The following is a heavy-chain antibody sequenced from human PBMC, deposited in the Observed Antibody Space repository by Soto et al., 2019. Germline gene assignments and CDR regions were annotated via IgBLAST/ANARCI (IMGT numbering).Heavy chain of an antibody. V-gene: IGHV1-3*04. Sequence: QVQLVQSGAEVKKPGASVKVSCKASGYTFTNYALNWVRQAPGQSLEWMGWINIGSGKRTYSQKFQGRLTFTGDISASTAYMELSILTSEDTALYYCASADPLSSGNYFDYWGQGTLVTVSS. J-gene: IGHJ4*02. D-gene: IGHD1-26*01. CDR1: GYTFTNYA. CDR3: ASADPLSSGNYFDY. CDR2: INIGSGKR.